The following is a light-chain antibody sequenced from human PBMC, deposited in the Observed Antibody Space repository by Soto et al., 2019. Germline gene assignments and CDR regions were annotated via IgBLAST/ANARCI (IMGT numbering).Light chain of an antibody. CDR2: GAS. V-gene: IGKV3-15*01. Sequence: EIVMTQSPATVSVSPGERVTLSWRASQSVSSNLAWYQQKPGQAPRLLIYGASTRATDIPVRFSGSGYGTEFNLTISSLQSEDFAVYYCQQYNDWPRTFGQGTKVDIK. J-gene: IGKJ1*01. CDR3: QQYNDWPRT. CDR1: QSVSSN.